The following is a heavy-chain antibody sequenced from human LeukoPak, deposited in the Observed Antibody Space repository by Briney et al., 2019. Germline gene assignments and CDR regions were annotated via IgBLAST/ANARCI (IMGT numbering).Heavy chain of an antibody. CDR3: ARVGGIVVVPADQYFDY. V-gene: IGHV4-30-4*08. CDR1: GGSISSGDYY. Sequence: SETLSLTCTVSGGSISSGDYYWSWIRQPPGKGLEWIGYIYYSGSTYYNPSLKSRVTISVDTSKNQFSLKLSSVTAADTAVYYCARVGGIVVVPADQYFDYWGQGTLVTVSS. D-gene: IGHD2-2*01. CDR2: IYYSGST. J-gene: IGHJ4*02.